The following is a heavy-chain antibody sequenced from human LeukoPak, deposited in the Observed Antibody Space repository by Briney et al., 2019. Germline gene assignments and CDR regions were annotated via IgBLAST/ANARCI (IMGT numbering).Heavy chain of an antibody. V-gene: IGHV3-33*01. J-gene: IGHJ3*02. CDR1: GFTFSSYG. CDR3: ARDPNLVYDVFDI. Sequence: GGSLRLSCVASGFTFSSYGMHWVRQAPGKGLEWVAVIWDDGSNKYYADSVKGRFTISRDNSKNTLYLQVNSLRAEDTAVYYCARDPNLVYDVFDIWGQGKMVTASS. CDR2: IWDDGSNK. D-gene: IGHD1-1*01.